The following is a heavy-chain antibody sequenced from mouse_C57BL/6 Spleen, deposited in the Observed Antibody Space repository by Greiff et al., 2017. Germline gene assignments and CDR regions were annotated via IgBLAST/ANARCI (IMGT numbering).Heavy chain of an antibody. V-gene: IGHV1-64*01. CDR3: ARGWFYYDYDEDY. CDR2: IHPNSGST. J-gene: IGHJ2*01. D-gene: IGHD2-4*01. CDR1: GYTFTSYW. Sequence: QVQLQQPGAELVKPGASVKLSCTASGYTFTSYWVHWVKQRPGQGLEWIGMIHPNSGSTDYNEKFTSKATLTVDKSSSTAYMQISSLTAEDSAVYYCARGWFYYDYDEDYWGQGTTLTVSS.